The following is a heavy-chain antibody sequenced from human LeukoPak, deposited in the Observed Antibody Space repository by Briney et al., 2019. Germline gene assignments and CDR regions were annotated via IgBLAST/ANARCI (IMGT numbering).Heavy chain of an antibody. Sequence: GGSLRLSCAASGFTFDSYAMNWVRQAPEKGLQWVSAISGSGGSTYYADSVKGRFTISRDNSKNTLYLQMNSLRAEDTAVYYCAKDQSCSGGSCYFDYWGQGTLVTVSS. CDR1: GFTFDSYA. J-gene: IGHJ4*02. D-gene: IGHD2-15*01. CDR2: ISGSGGST. CDR3: AKDQSCSGGSCYFDY. V-gene: IGHV3-23*01.